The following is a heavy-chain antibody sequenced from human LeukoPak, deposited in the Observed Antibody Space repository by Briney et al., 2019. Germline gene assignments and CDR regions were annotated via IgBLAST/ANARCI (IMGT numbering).Heavy chain of an antibody. CDR3: ARALDTAMLSQHYYYMDV. CDR1: GGSISSYY. J-gene: IGHJ6*03. CDR2: IYYSGST. D-gene: IGHD5-18*01. V-gene: IGHV4-59*01. Sequence: SETLSLTCTVSGGSISSYYWSWIRQPPGKGLEWIGYIYYSGSTNYNPSLKSRVTISVDTSKNQFSLKLSSVTAAGTAVYYCARALDTAMLSQHYYYMDVWGKGTTVTVSS.